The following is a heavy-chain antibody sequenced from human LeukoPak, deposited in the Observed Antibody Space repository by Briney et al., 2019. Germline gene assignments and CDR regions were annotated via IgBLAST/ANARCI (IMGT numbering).Heavy chain of an antibody. V-gene: IGHV3-11*05. CDR3: AKVSPMSSIAAFDY. CDR1: GFTFSDYY. J-gene: IGHJ4*02. CDR2: ISGNSVHT. D-gene: IGHD6-6*01. Sequence: GGSLRLSCAASGFTFSDYYMSWIRQAPGKGLQWVSYISGNSVHTAYADSVKGQFTISRDNAKNSVYLQMNSLRAEDTAVYYCAKVSPMSSIAAFDYWGQGTLVTVSS.